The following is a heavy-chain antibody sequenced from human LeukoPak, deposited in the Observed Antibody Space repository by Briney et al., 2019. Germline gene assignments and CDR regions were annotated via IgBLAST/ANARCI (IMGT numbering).Heavy chain of an antibody. CDR1: GGSISSSNW. D-gene: IGHD6-19*01. J-gene: IGHJ3*02. Sequence: SGTLSLTCAISGGSISSSNWWTWVRQPPGKGLKWVGEIYLRGNTNYNPSLESRVTISVDESKTQLSLRLESVTAADTAVYYCATTVARIAVAGEWALDIWGQGTMVTVSS. V-gene: IGHV4-4*02. CDR3: ATTVARIAVAGEWALDI. CDR2: IYLRGNT.